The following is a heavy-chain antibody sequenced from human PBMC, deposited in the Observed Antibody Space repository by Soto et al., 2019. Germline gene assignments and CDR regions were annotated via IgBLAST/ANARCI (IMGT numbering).Heavy chain of an antibody. D-gene: IGHD6-13*01. Sequence: PGGSLRLSCAASGFTFPNYAMTWVRQAPGKGLEWVSTISGGSGTTYYADSVKGRFTISRDNAKNSLYLQMNSLRAEDTAVYYCARWGTAAGFNWGQGTLVTVSS. J-gene: IGHJ4*02. V-gene: IGHV3-48*01. CDR2: ISGGSGTT. CDR1: GFTFPNYA. CDR3: ARWGTAAGFN.